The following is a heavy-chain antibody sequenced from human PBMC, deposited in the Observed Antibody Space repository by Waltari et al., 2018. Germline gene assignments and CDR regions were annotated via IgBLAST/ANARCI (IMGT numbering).Heavy chain of an antibody. J-gene: IGHJ4*02. CDR3: ARGPDSSGYHFDY. CDR2: IKQDGSEK. V-gene: IGHV3-7*01. Sequence: EVQLVESGGGLVQPGGSLRLSCAASGFTFSSYWMSWVRQAPGKGLEWVANIKQDGSEKYYVDSVKGRFTISRDNAKNSLYLQMNSLRAEDTAVYYCARGPDSSGYHFDYWGQGTLVNVSS. CDR1: GFTFSSYW. D-gene: IGHD3-22*01.